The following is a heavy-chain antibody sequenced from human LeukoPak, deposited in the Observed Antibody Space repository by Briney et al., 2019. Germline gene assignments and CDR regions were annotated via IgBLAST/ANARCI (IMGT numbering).Heavy chain of an antibody. CDR1: GFTFSSYI. CDR2: INSDGYSI. D-gene: IGHD6-19*01. V-gene: IGHV3-74*03. CDR3: TRAGYSSGFDS. J-gene: IGHJ5*01. Sequence: GGSLRLSCAASGFTFSSYIMNWVRQAPGKGLVWVSRINSDGYSITYADSVKGRFTISRDNAKNTLYLQMNSLIAEDTAVYFCTRAGYSSGFDSWGQGTLVTVSS.